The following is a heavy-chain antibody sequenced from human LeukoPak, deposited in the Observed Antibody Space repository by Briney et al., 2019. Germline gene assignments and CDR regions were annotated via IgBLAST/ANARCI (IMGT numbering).Heavy chain of an antibody. D-gene: IGHD3-22*01. CDR2: IYYSGST. V-gene: IGHV4-30-4*08. Sequence: SETLSLTCTVSGGSISSGGYYWSWIRQHPGKGLEWIGYIYYSGSTYYNPSLKSRVTISVDTSKNQFSLKLSSVTAADTAVYYCARDGPYYYDSSGYYPLYYWGQGTLVTVSS. CDR3: ARDGPYYYDSSGYYPLYY. J-gene: IGHJ4*02. CDR1: GGSISSGGYY.